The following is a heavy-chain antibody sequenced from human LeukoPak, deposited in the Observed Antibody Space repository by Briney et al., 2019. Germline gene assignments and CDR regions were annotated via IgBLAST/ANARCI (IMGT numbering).Heavy chain of an antibody. V-gene: IGHV1-46*01. D-gene: IGHD3-3*01. J-gene: IGHJ4*02. CDR2: INPSDGAT. CDR3: ARGLQISGVVNSNAGVFDS. CDR1: GYTFTRNY. Sequence: GASVKVSCKTSGYTFTRNYIHWVRQAPGQGLEWMGMINPSDGATTYAQKLQGRVTMTRDTSTSTVFMELTSLKSEDTAVFYCARGLQISGVVNSNAGVFDSWGQGTLITVSS.